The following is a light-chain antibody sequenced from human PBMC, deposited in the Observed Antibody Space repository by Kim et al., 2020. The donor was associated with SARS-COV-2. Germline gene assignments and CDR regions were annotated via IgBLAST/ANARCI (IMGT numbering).Light chain of an antibody. CDR3: QQYYKLPYT. V-gene: IGKV1-33*01. Sequence: DIQMTQSPSSLSASLGASVTITCQASRDIRNYLNWYQHIPGRAPKLLIYDAFRLETGVPPRFSGSGSATEFTFNISSLQPEDIGTYYCQQYYKLPYTFGQGTK. J-gene: IGKJ2*01. CDR2: DAF. CDR1: RDIRNY.